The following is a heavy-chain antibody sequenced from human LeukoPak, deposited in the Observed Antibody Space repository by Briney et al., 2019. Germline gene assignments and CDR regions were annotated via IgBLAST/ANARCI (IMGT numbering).Heavy chain of an antibody. CDR3: ARSSSGYYNY. CDR1: GFTFSSYS. D-gene: IGHD3-22*01. V-gene: IGHV3-21*01. CDR2: ISSSSSYI. Sequence: GGSLRLSCAASGFTFSSYSMNWVRQAPGKGLEWVSSISSSSSYIYYADSVKGRFTISRDNARNSLYLQMNSLRAEDTAVYYCARSSSGYYNYWGQGTLVTVSS. J-gene: IGHJ4*02.